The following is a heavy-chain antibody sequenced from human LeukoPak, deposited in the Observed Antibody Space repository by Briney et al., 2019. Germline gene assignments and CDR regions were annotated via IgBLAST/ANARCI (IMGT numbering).Heavy chain of an antibody. D-gene: IGHD2-2*01. CDR1: GYRFTSYW. CDR2: IYAGDSNT. CDR3: ARLGGDLYCTSTRCFYDY. J-gene: IGHJ4*02. V-gene: IGHV5-51*01. Sequence: GESLQISCKGSGYRFTSYWIGWVRRMPGKGLEGMGLIYAGDSNTRYRPSFQGQVTISVDKSISTAYLQWSSLKASDTAMYYCARLGGDLYCTSTRCFYDYWGQGTLVTVSP.